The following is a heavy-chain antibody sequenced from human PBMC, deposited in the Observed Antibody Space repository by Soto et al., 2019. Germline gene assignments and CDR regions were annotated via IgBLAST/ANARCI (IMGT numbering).Heavy chain of an antibody. V-gene: IGHV4-59*01. Sequence: SETLSLTCTVSGGSISSYYWSWIRQPPGKGLEWIGYIYYSGSTNYNPSLKSRVTISVDTSKNQFSLKLSSVTAADTAVYYCARDGSDGANYYGPGSYYYYYGMDVWGQGTTVTVSS. D-gene: IGHD3-10*01. CDR1: GGSISSYY. CDR3: ARDGSDGANYYGPGSYYYYYGMDV. CDR2: IYYSGST. J-gene: IGHJ6*02.